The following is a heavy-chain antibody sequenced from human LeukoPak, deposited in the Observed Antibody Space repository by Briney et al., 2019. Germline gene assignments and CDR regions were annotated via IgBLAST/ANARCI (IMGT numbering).Heavy chain of an antibody. J-gene: IGHJ4*02. V-gene: IGHV3-30*04. D-gene: IGHD4-23*01. CDR1: GFSFSRYD. CDR3: ARRPVYGGNRRAYFDY. CDR2: ISDDGRIK. Sequence: QPGGSLRLSCVASGFSFSRYDMHWVRQAPGKGLEWVAVISDDGRIKIYGDSVKGRLTISRDNSKNTLYLQMNSLRGEDTAVYYCARRPVYGGNRRAYFDYWGQGTLVTVSS.